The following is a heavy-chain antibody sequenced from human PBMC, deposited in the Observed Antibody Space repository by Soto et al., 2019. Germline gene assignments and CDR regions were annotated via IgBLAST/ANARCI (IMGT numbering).Heavy chain of an antibody. CDR3: ARDEGYCSSTSCYYYYYGMDV. D-gene: IGHD2-2*01. J-gene: IGHJ6*02. Sequence: GGSLRLSCAASGFTFSSYSMNWVRQAPGKGLEWVSSISSSSSYIYYADSVKGRFTISRDNAKNSLYLQMNRLRAEDTAVYYCARDEGYCSSTSCYYYYYGMDVWGQGTPVTVSS. V-gene: IGHV3-21*01. CDR1: GFTFSSYS. CDR2: ISSSSSYI.